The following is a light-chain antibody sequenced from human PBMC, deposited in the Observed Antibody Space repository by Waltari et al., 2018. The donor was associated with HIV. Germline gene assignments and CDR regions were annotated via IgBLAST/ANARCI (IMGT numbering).Light chain of an antibody. J-gene: IGLJ3*02. CDR3: AAYIGPGV. V-gene: IGLV2-14*03. CDR2: AVT. Sequence: SALTQPASVSGSPGQSITISCTGASSEFRTSNYVPWYQHHPGKAPRLVIYAVTKRPSGVFPSVSGSKAGDTASLIISGLQAEDGADYFCAAYIGPGVFGGGTRLTV. CDR1: SSEFRTSNY.